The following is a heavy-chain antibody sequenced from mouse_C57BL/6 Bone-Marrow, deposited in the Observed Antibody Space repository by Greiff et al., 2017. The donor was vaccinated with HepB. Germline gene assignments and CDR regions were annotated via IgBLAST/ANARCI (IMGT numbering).Heavy chain of an antibody. D-gene: IGHD2-4*01. V-gene: IGHV2-5*01. CDR1: GFSLTSYG. CDR3: AKKGNYDYHWYFDV. CDR2: IWRGGST. Sequence: VKLMESGPGLVQPSQSLSITCTVSGFSLTSYGVHWVRQSPGKGLEWLGVIWRGGSTDYNAAFMSRLSITKDNSKSQVFFKMNSLQADDTAIYYCAKKGNYDYHWYFDVWGTGTTVTVSS. J-gene: IGHJ1*03.